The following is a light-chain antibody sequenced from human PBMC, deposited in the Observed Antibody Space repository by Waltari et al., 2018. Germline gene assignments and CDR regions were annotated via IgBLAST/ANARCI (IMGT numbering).Light chain of an antibody. V-gene: IGKV3-20*01. CDR3: QFYGTSPPP. CDR1: QGIDSRH. Sequence: EVVLTQSPGTLSLSPGDRATLPCRASQGIDSRHLAWLQQKPGQAPRLLIYGASSRATGIPDRFSGAASGTDFTLTISRLEPEDFAMYFCQFYGTSPPPFGPGTRVDFK. J-gene: IGKJ3*01. CDR2: GAS.